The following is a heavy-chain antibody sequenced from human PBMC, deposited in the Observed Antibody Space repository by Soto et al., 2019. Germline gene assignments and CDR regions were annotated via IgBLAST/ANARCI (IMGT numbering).Heavy chain of an antibody. Sequence: GASVKVSCKASGYTFTSYGISWVRQAPGQGLEWMGWISAYNGNTNYAQKLQGRVTMTTDTSTSTAYMELRSLRSDDTAVYYCARGTGDTIFGVVIIQPQFFFDYWGQGSLVTVSS. CDR2: ISAYNGNT. CDR3: ARGTGDTIFGVVIIQPQFFFDY. CDR1: GYTFTSYG. V-gene: IGHV1-18*01. D-gene: IGHD3-3*01. J-gene: IGHJ4*02.